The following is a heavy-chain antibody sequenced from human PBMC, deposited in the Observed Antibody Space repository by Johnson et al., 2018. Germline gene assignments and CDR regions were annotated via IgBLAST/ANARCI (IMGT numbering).Heavy chain of an antibody. CDR2: IYPGDSDT. D-gene: IGHD2-15*01. V-gene: IGHV5-51*01. J-gene: IGHJ3*02. Sequence: VQLVESGGGVVQPGRSLRLSCAASGFTFTSYGMHWVRQMPGKGLEWMGIIYPGDSDTRYSPSFQGQVTISADKSISTAYLQWSSRKASDSAMYYCAGHLGCTGGSCYGNDAFDIWGQGTVVTVSS. CDR1: GFTFTSYG. CDR3: AGHLGCTGGSCYGNDAFDI.